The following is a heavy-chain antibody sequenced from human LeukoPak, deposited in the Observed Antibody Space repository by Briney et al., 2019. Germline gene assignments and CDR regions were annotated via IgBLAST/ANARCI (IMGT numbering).Heavy chain of an antibody. D-gene: IGHD5-18*01. J-gene: IGHJ4*02. CDR1: GFTVSSNY. CDR2: IKQDGSEK. Sequence: AGGSLRLSCAASGFTVSSNYMSWVRQAPGKGLEWVANIKQDGSEKYYVDSVKGRFTISRDNAKNSLYLQMNSLRAEDTAVYYCARVSRLWLAFDYWGQGTLVTVSS. V-gene: IGHV3-7*01. CDR3: ARVSRLWLAFDY.